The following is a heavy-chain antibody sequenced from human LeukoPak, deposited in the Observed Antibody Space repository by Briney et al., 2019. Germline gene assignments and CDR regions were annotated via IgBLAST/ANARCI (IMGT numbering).Heavy chain of an antibody. D-gene: IGHD6-19*01. J-gene: IGHJ3*02. V-gene: IGHV4-59*01. CDR3: ARGTAVAGMDHPRDAFDI. Sequence: SETLSLTCTVSGGSISSYYWSWIRQPPGKRLECIVYVYYSGSTNYNPPLKSRITISIDASKNQFFLMLNSVPAADTAVYYCARGTAVAGMDHPRDAFDIWGRGTMVTVSS. CDR1: GGSISSYY. CDR2: VYYSGST.